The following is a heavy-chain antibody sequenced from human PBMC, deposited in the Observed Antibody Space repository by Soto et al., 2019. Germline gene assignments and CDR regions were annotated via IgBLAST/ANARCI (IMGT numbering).Heavy chain of an antibody. CDR1: GSTVSSDY. CDR2: IYSDGRT. D-gene: IGHD6-19*01. Sequence: EVPLVESGGGLIKPGGSLRLSCAASGSTVSSDYMSWVRQAPGKGLEWVSVIYSDGRTYYADSVKGRFTISRPNSENTLYLQMNNLRVDDTAVYYCARELWSGGWKNYFDYWGQGTLVTVSP. CDR3: ARELWSGGWKNYFDY. V-gene: IGHV3-53*01. J-gene: IGHJ4*02.